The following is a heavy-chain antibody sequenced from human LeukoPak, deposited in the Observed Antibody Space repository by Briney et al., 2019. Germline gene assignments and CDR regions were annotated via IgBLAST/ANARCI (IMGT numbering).Heavy chain of an antibody. Sequence: SGTLSLTCAVSGGSISSTNWWNWVRQPPGKGLEWTGEIYQSGSTNYNPSLKSRVTISVDKSKNQFSLKLSSVTAADTAIYYCVILDYDFVWGSYRRDYWGQGTLVTVSS. J-gene: IGHJ4*02. CDR2: IYQSGST. V-gene: IGHV4-4*02. CDR1: GGSISSTNW. D-gene: IGHD3-16*02. CDR3: VILDYDFVWGSYRRDY.